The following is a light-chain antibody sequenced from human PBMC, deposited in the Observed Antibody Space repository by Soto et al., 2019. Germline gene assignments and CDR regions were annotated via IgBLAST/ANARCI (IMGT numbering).Light chain of an antibody. J-gene: IGLJ3*02. Sequence: SYELTQPLSVSVALGQTARITCGGNNIGSKNVHWYQQKSGQAPVLVIYRDNIRPSGIPERFSGSNSGNTATLTISRAQAGDEADYYCQVWDSSTAVFGGGTKLTVL. CDR1: NIGSKN. V-gene: IGLV3-9*01. CDR2: RDN. CDR3: QVWDSSTAV.